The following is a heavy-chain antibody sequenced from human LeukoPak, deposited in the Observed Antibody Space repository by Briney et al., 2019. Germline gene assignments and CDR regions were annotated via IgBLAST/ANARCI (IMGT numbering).Heavy chain of an antibody. CDR3: AREPQPPGIAAAGTTPPADY. Sequence: SETLSLTCTVSGGSISSSSYYWGWIRQPPGKGLEWIGSIYYSGSTYYNPSLKSRVTISVDTSKNQFSLKLSSVTTADTAVYYCAREPQPPGIAAAGTTPPADYWGQGTLVTVSS. D-gene: IGHD6-13*01. CDR1: GGSISSSSYY. J-gene: IGHJ4*02. CDR2: IYYSGST. V-gene: IGHV4-39*07.